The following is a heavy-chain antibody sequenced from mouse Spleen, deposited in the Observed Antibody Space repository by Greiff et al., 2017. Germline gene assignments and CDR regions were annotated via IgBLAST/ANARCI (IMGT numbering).Heavy chain of an antibody. CDR3: ARRLGRRAWSAY. D-gene: IGHD4-1*01. V-gene: IGHV1-26*01. CDR2: INPNNGGT. Sequence: EVQLQQSGPELVKPGASVKISCKASGYTFTDYYMNWVKQSHGKSLEWIGDINPNNGGTSYNQKFKGKATLTVDKSSSTAYMELRSLTSEDSAVYYCARRLGRRAWSAYWGQGTLVTVSA. CDR1: GYTFTDYY. J-gene: IGHJ3*01.